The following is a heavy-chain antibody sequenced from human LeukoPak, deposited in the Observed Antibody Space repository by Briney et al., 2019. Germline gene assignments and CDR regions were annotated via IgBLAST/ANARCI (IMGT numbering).Heavy chain of an antibody. V-gene: IGHV3-11*01. CDR1: GFTFSDYY. CDR3: ARSLRELVRAFDI. J-gene: IGHJ3*02. CDR2: ISSSGSTI. Sequence: GGSLRLSCAASGFTFSDYYMSWIRQAPGKGLEWVSYISSSGSTIYYADSVKGRFTISRDNAKNSLYLQMNSLRAEDTAVYYCARSLRELVRAFDIWGQGTMVTVSS. D-gene: IGHD6-13*01.